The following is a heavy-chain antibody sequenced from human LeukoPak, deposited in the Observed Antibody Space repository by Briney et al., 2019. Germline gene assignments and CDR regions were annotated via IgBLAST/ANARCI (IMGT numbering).Heavy chain of an antibody. CDR2: IIPIFGTA. CDR1: GGTLSSYA. D-gene: IGHD4-23*01. Sequence: SVKVSCTASGGTLSSYAISWVRQAPGQGLEWMGGIIPIFGTANYAQKFQGRVTITADESTSTAYMELSSLRSEDTAVYYCARSNKPNYDYGGNVFDYWGQGTLVTVSS. J-gene: IGHJ4*02. V-gene: IGHV1-69*13. CDR3: ARSNKPNYDYGGNVFDY.